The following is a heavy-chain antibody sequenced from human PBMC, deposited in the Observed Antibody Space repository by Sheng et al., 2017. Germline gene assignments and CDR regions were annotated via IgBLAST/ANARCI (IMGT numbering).Heavy chain of an antibody. CDR1: GFTFDDYA. CDR3: AKDMISSNYYYYGMDV. Sequence: ESGGGLVQPGRSLRLSCAASGFTFDDYAMHWVRQAPGKGLEWVSGISWNSGSIGYADSVKGRFTISRDNAKNSLYLQMNSLRAEDTALYYCAKDMISSNYYYYGMDVWDQGP. V-gene: IGHV3-9*01. D-gene: IGHD6-13*01. J-gene: IGHJ6*02. CDR2: ISWNSGSI.